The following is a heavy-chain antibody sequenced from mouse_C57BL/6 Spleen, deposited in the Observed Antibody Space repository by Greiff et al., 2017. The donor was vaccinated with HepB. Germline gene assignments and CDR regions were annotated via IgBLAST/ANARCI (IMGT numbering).Heavy chain of an antibody. V-gene: IGHV5-17*01. D-gene: IGHD1-1*01. CDR1: GFTFSDYG. Sequence: EVKLMESGGGLVKPGGSLKLSCAASGFTFSDYGMHWVRQAPEKGLEWVAYISSGSSTIYYADTVKGRFTISRDNAKNTLFLQMTSLRSEDTAMYYCAFTTVVANAMDYWGQGTSVTVSS. CDR2: ISSGSSTI. J-gene: IGHJ4*01. CDR3: AFTTVVANAMDY.